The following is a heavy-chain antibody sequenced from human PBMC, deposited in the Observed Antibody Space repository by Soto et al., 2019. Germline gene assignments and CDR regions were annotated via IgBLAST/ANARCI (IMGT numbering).Heavy chain of an antibody. CDR3: ACIAAATYYFDY. CDR1: GGTFSSYT. Sequence: ASVKVSCKASGGTFSSYTISWVRQAPGQGLEWMGRIIPILGIANYAQKFQGRVTITADKSTSTAYMELSSLRSEDTAVYYCACIAAATYYFDYWGQGTLVTVSS. D-gene: IGHD6-13*01. V-gene: IGHV1-69*02. CDR2: IIPILGIA. J-gene: IGHJ4*02.